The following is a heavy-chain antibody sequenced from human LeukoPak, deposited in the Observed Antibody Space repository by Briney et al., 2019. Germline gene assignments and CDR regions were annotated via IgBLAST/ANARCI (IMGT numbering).Heavy chain of an antibody. D-gene: IGHD3-22*01. CDR2: IFHGRT. V-gene: IGHV4-30-4*01. CDR1: GASVSSTEYY. J-gene: IGHJ4*02. Sequence: ESSQTLSLTCTVSGASVSSTEYYWSWVRQPPGKGLEWIGYIFHGRTFYSPSLKSRAAISVDTSKNQFTLRLTSVTAADTAVHFCASAVDYYYDSSGFRYWGQGTLVPVSS. CDR3: ASAVDYYYDSSGFRY.